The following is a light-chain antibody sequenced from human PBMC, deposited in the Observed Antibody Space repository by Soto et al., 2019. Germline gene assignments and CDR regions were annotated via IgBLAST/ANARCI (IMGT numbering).Light chain of an antibody. Sequence: QSVLTQPPSVSGAPGQRVTISCTGSSSNIGAGYDVHWYQQLPGTAPKLLIYGNSNRPSGVPDRFSGSKSGTSASLAITGLQAEDEAGYYCQAYDSSLSGVVFGGGTKLTV. V-gene: IGLV1-40*01. CDR2: GNS. CDR1: SSNIGAGYD. J-gene: IGLJ2*01. CDR3: QAYDSSLSGVV.